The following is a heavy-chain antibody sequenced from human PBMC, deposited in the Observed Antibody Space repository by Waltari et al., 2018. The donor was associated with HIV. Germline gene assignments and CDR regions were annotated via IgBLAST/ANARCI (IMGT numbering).Heavy chain of an antibody. D-gene: IGHD3-10*01. V-gene: IGHV2-5*02. CDR2: IYWDDDK. CDR3: AHRRYGSGSYYNWFDP. J-gene: IGHJ5*02. Sequence: QITLKESGPTLVKPTQTLTLTCTFSGFSLSTSGVGVGWIRQPPGKALEWLALIYWDDDKRYSPSLKSRLTITKDTSKNQVFRTMTNMDPVDTATYYCAHRRYGSGSYYNWFDPWGQGTLVTVSS. CDR1: GFSLSTSGVG.